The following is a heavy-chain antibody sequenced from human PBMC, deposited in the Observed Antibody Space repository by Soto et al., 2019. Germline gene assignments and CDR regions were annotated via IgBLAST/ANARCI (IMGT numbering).Heavy chain of an antibody. CDR3: ARARGVDY. D-gene: IGHD3-16*01. Sequence: LRLSCVGSGFTFSNHWMNWVRQAPGQGLEWVANIKADGSEKYYVDSVKGRFTISRDNAKNSLYLQMNSLRAEDTAVYYCARARGVDYWGQGTQVTVSS. J-gene: IGHJ4*02. CDR1: GFTFSNHW. CDR2: IKADGSEK. V-gene: IGHV3-7*03.